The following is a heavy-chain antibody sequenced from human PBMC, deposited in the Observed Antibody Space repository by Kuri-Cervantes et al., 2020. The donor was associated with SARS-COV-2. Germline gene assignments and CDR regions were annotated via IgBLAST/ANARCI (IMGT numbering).Heavy chain of an antibody. CDR1: DGSISPYY. D-gene: IGHD3-22*01. V-gene: IGHV4-59*01. Sequence: SETLSLTCTVSDGSISPYYWGWIRQPPGKGLQWIGFVYYSGTTNYSPSLGSRVTMSVDTSKNKFSLNVSSVTAADTAVYYCARVLLGTDTYDSSGYYYFDYWGQGMLVTVSS. J-gene: IGHJ4*02. CDR2: VYYSGTT. CDR3: ARVLLGTDTYDSSGYYYFDY.